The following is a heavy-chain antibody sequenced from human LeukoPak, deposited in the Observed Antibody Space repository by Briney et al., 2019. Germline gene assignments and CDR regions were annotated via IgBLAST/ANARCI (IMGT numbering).Heavy chain of an antibody. CDR1: GFTFSSYD. D-gene: IGHD6-13*01. CDR2: IGTAGEI. CDR3: ARAAYSSTWYSXYFDL. Sequence: SGGSLRLSCAASGFTFSSYDIHWVRQATGKGLEWVSGIGTAGEIYYPGSVKGRFTISRENAKNSLYLQMNSLRAGDTAVYYCARAAYSSTWYSXYFDLWXRGTLVTVS. V-gene: IGHV3-13*01. J-gene: IGHJ2*01.